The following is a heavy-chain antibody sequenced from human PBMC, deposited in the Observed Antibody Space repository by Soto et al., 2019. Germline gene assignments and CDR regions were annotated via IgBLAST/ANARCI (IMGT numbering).Heavy chain of an antibody. CDR2: IKSKTDGGTT. Sequence: EVQLVESGGGLVKPGGSLRLSCAASGFTFSNAWMNWVRQAPGKRLEWVGRIKSKTDGGTTDYAAPVKGRFTISRDDSKNTLYLQMNSLKTEDTAVYYCTTGRCSGGSCYSEDYYYGMDVWGQGTTVTVSS. D-gene: IGHD2-15*01. CDR3: TTGRCSGGSCYSEDYYYGMDV. V-gene: IGHV3-15*07. CDR1: GFTFSNAW. J-gene: IGHJ6*02.